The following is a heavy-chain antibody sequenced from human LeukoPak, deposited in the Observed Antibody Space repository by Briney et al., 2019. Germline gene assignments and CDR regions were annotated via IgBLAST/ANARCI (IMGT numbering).Heavy chain of an antibody. J-gene: IGHJ6*03. V-gene: IGHV3-48*03. Sequence: TGGSPRLSCAASGFTFSSYEMNWVRQAPGKGLEWVSYISSSGSTIYYADSVKGRFTISRDNAKNSLYLQMSSLRADDTALYFCARLHRYGYYYYYMDVWGKGTTVSVSS. CDR3: ARLHRYGYYYYYMDV. CDR1: GFTFSSYE. D-gene: IGHD5-18*01. CDR2: ISSSGSTI.